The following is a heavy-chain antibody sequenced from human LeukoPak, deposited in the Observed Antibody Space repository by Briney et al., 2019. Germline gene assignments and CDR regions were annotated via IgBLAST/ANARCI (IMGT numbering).Heavy chain of an antibody. V-gene: IGHV3-30*18. D-gene: IGHD3-16*01. CDR1: GFTFSSYG. J-gene: IGHJ4*02. Sequence: GGSLRLSCAASGFTFSSYGMHWVRQAPGKGLEWVAVISYDGSNKYYADSVKGRFTISRDNSKNTLYLQMNSLRAEDTAVYYCAKDRGKGMITFGGVPHPGGYWGQGTLVTVSS. CDR3: AKDRGKGMITFGGVPHPGGY. CDR2: ISYDGSNK.